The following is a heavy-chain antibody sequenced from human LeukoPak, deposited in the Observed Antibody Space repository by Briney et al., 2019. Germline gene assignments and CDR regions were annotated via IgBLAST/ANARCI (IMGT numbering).Heavy chain of an antibody. CDR2: INPNSGGT. Sequence: GASVKVSCKASVYTFTGYYMHWVRQAPGQGLEWMGWINPNSGGTNYAQKFQGRVTMTRDTSISTAYMELSRLRSDDTAVYYCARDGGYYDSSGYWGPHHAFDTWGQGTMVTVSS. CDR3: ARDGGYYDSSGYWGPHHAFDT. J-gene: IGHJ3*02. D-gene: IGHD3-22*01. V-gene: IGHV1-2*02. CDR1: VYTFTGYY.